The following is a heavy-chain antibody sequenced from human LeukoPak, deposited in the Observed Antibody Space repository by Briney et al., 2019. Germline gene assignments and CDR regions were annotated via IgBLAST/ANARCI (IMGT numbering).Heavy chain of an antibody. V-gene: IGHV1-69*04. CDR2: IIPILGIA. CDR3: ARGLPSSGWPPYYFDY. J-gene: IGHJ4*02. Sequence: GSSVKVSCKASGGTFSSYAISWVRQAPGQGLEWMGRIIPILGIANYAQKFQGRVTITADKSTSTAYMELSSLRSEDTAVYYCARGLPSSGWPPYYFDYWGQGTLVTVSS. CDR1: GGTFSSYA. D-gene: IGHD6-19*01.